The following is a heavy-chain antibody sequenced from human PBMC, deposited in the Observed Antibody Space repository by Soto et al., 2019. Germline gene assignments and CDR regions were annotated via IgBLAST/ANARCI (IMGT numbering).Heavy chain of an antibody. CDR2: FSGYNGNT. V-gene: IGHV1-18*01. CDR3: ARESWQWLDY. D-gene: IGHD3-22*01. CDR1: EYMFNYYR. Sequence: ASVKVSFKTSEYMFNYYRVRWTQPAAGPGPGLIGSFSGYNGNTYYVKKFQGRLSMATDTTTSTAYMELRSLRSDDTAVYYCARESWQWLDYWGQGTRVTVSS. J-gene: IGHJ4*02.